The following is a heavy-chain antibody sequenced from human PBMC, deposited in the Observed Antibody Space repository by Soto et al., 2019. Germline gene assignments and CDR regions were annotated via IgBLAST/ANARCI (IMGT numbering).Heavy chain of an antibody. D-gene: IGHD4-4*01. V-gene: IGHV3-15*01. CDR3: TTCLPGPKMTTVTKFYYYYMDV. CDR1: GFTFSNAW. CDR2: IKSKTVGGTT. Sequence: GGSLRLSCAASGFTFSNAWMSWVRQAPGKGLEWVGRIKSKTVGGTTYYAAPVKGRFTISRDDSKNTLYLQMNSLKTEDTAVYYCTTCLPGPKMTTVTKFYYYYMDVWGKGTTVTVSS. J-gene: IGHJ6*03.